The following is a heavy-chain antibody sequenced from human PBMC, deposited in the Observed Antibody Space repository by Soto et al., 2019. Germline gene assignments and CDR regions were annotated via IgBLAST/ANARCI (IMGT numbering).Heavy chain of an antibody. V-gene: IGHV5-51*03. CDR1: GYSFTNYW. CDR3: ARRSYEPTAITYCDY. J-gene: IGHJ4*02. CDR2: IYPGDSDT. D-gene: IGHD2-2*01. Sequence: EVQLVQSGAEVKKAGESLKISCKGSGYSFTNYWSAWVRQMPGKGLEWMGIIYPGDSDTRYSPSFQGQVTISADKSISTAYLQWSSLKASDTAMYYCARRSYEPTAITYCDYWGQGTLVTVSS.